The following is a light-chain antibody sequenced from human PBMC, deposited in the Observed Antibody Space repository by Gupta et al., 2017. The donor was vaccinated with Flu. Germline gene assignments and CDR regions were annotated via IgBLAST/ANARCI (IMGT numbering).Light chain of an antibody. CDR2: WGS. J-gene: IGKJ3*01. CDR1: NRVLYNSNKNNY. Sequence: EEAAFNCKTSNRVLYNSNKNNYLAWYQQKPGQTPQLLIYWGSNRASGVPDRFSGSGSGTEFTLKISRVEAEDVGIYYCKQYLTNPPTFGPGTKVEI. V-gene: IGKV4-1*01. CDR3: KQYLTNPPT.